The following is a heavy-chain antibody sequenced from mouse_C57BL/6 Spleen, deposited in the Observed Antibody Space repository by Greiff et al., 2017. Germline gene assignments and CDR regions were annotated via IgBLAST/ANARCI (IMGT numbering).Heavy chain of an antibody. CDR3: TASTGLYFDY. V-gene: IGHV6-3*01. Sequence: EVKLQESGGGLVQPGGSMKLSCVASGFTFSNYWMNWVRQSPETGLEWVAQIRLKSDNYATHYAESVKGRFTISRDDSKSSVYLQMNNLRAEDTGIYYCTASTGLYFDYWGQGTTLTVSS. CDR1: GFTFSNYW. CDR2: IRLKSDNYAT. D-gene: IGHD4-1*02. J-gene: IGHJ2*01.